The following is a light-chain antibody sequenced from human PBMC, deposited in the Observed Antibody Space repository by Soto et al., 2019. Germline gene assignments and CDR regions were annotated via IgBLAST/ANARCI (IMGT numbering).Light chain of an antibody. CDR2: EGS. Sequence: QSALTQPASVSGSPGQSITISCTGASSDVGSYNLVSWYQQHPGKAPKLMIYEGSKRPSGVSNRFSGSKSGNTASLTISGLQAEDEADYYCCSYAVSSIHYVFGTGTKVTVL. J-gene: IGLJ1*01. CDR1: SSDVGSYNL. V-gene: IGLV2-23*01. CDR3: CSYAVSSIHYV.